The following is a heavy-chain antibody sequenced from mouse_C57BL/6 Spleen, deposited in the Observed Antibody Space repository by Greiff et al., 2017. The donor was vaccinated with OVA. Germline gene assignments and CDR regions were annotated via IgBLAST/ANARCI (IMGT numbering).Heavy chain of an antibody. CDR1: GYTFTSYW. D-gene: IGHD2-3*01. CDR3: TRSRSYDPYFDY. V-gene: IGHV1-5*01. J-gene: IGHJ2*01. Sequence: EVQLQQSGTVLARPGASVKMSCKTSGYTFTSYWMHWVKQRPGQGLEWIGAIYPGNSDTSYNQKFKGKAKLTAVTSASTAYMELSSLTNEDSAVYYCTRSRSYDPYFDYWGQGTTLTVSS. CDR2: IYPGNSDT.